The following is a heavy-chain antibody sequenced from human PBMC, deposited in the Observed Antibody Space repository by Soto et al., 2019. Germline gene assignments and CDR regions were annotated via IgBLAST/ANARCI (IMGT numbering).Heavy chain of an antibody. CDR1: GGSISSGGYY. D-gene: IGHD5-18*01. CDR2: IYYSGST. V-gene: IGHV4-31*03. CDR3: ARRELWSSSGHTGWFDP. J-gene: IGHJ5*02. Sequence: SETLSLTCTVSGGSISSGGYYWSWIRQHPGKGLEWIGYIYYSGSTYYNPSLKSRVTISVDTSKNQFSLKLSSVTAADTAVYYCARRELWSSSGHTGWFDPWGQGTLVTVSS.